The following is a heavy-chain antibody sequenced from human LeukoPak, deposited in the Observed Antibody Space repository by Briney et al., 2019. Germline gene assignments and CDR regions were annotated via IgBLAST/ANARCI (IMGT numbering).Heavy chain of an antibody. V-gene: IGHV1-18*01. CDR1: GYTFTSYG. J-gene: IGHJ4*02. CDR2: ISAYNGNT. CDR3: ARAPRGGSRDIHYFDY. D-gene: IGHD3-10*01. Sequence: ASVKVSCKASGYTFTSYGISWVRQAPGQGLEWMGWISAYNGNTNYAQKLQGRATMTTDTSTSTAYLELRSLRSDDTAVYYCARAPRGGSRDIHYFDYWGQGTLVTVSS.